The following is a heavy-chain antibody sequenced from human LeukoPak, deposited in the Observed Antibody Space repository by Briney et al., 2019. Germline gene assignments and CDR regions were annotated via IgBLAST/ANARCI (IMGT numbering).Heavy chain of an antibody. CDR2: VNPISGGT. CDR1: ANTLGYY. CDR3: ARDLSITMVRAPFY. V-gene: IGHV1-2*02. Sequence: GASVKVSCKASANTLGYYIHWVRQAPGQRLEGMGWVNPISGGTNYAQKVQGGVTMTRDTSISTAFMELSRLRSDDTAVYYCARDLSITMVRAPFYWGPGTPVTVSS. D-gene: IGHD3-10*01. J-gene: IGHJ4*02.